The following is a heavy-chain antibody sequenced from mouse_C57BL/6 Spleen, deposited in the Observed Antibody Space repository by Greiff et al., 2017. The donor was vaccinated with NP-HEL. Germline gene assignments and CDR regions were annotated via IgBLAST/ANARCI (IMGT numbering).Heavy chain of an antibody. Sequence: QVQLQQPGAELVKPGASVKMSCKASGYTFTSYWITWVKQRPGQGLEWIGDIYPGSGNTNYNEKFKSKATLTVDKSSSTAYMQLSSLTSEDSAVYYCARKRSNKGVDYWGQGTTLTVSS. CDR1: GYTFTSYW. CDR3: ARKRSNKGVDY. D-gene: IGHD2-5*01. V-gene: IGHV1-55*01. J-gene: IGHJ2*01. CDR2: IYPGSGNT.